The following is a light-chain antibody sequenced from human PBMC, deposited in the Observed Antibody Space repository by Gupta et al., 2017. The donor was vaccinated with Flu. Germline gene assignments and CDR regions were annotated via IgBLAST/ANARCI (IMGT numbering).Light chain of an antibody. Sequence: STLSASVGDRVIITCRASQSIISWLAWYQQKPGKAPKLLIYQASILETGVPSRFSGSGSGTEFSLTISCLQPDDFATYYCQHYSSYSGYSFGQGTKLEIK. CDR2: QAS. V-gene: IGKV1-5*03. CDR3: QHYSSYSGYS. J-gene: IGKJ2*03. CDR1: QSIISW.